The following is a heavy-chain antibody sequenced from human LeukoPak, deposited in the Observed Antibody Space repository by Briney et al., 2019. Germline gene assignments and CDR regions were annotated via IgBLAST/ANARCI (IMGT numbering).Heavy chain of an antibody. CDR2: ISASGGSS. CDR3: AKHGEAYGDSRTDY. V-gene: IGHV3-23*01. CDR1: GFTFRSYA. D-gene: IGHD4-17*01. Sequence: GGPLRLSCAASGFTFRSYAMSWVRQAPGKGLEWVSAISASGGSSYNADPVKGRFTISRDDSKNTLDLQMNSLRADDTAVYYCAKHGEAYGDSRTDYWGQGTLVTVSS. J-gene: IGHJ4*02.